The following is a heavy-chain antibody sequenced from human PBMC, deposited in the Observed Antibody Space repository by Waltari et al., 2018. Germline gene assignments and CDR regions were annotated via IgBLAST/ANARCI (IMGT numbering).Heavy chain of an antibody. V-gene: IGHV1-2*02. CDR1: GYNFIGYY. CDR2: INPNTGGT. J-gene: IGHJ4*02. Sequence: QVQLVQSGAEVKKPGASVNVSCKASGYNFIGYYIHWVRQAPGQGLEWMGWINPNTGGTKYVQKYQGRVTLTRDTSISTAYMELSSLGSDDMAVFYCARQAARNFDYWGQGTLVTVSS. CDR3: ARQAARNFDY.